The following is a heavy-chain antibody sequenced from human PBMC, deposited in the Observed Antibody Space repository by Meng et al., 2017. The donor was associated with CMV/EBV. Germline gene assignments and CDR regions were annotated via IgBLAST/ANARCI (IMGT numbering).Heavy chain of an antibody. CDR2: INSDGRNT. D-gene: IGHD2-2*01. CDR1: GFTFSNYR. Sequence: GESLKISCAASGFTFSNYRMHWVRQAPGKGLVWVSHINSDGRNTTYADSVKGRFTISRDNAKNTLYLQMNSLRAEDTAIYYCARPWGYCSSSSCFNYYFGMDVWGQGTLVTVSS. CDR3: ARPWGYCSSSSCFNYYFGMDV. V-gene: IGHV3-74*01. J-gene: IGHJ6*02.